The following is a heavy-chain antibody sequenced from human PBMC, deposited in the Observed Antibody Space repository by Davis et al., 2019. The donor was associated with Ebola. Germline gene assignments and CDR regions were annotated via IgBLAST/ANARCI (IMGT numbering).Heavy chain of an antibody. CDR3: AKAVRGHDFWSGYWLDY. CDR2: INPNRGGT. V-gene: IGHV1-2*02. CDR1: GYPFTGYY. Sequence: ASVKVSCKASGYPFTGYYIHWVRQAPGQGLEWMGWINPNRGGTKYVQKFEGRVSMTRDTSTNTAHLELRRLTSDDTAVYYCAKAVRGHDFWSGYWLDYWGQGTPVTVSS. D-gene: IGHD3-3*01. J-gene: IGHJ4*02.